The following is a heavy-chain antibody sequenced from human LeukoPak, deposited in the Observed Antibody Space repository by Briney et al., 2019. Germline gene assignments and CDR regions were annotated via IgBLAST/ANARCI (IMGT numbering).Heavy chain of an antibody. CDR3: ARDVVVPAAIGIVASTFDY. CDR1: GYTFTGYY. V-gene: IGHV1-2*02. CDR2: INPKSAGT. Sequence: GASLKVSCKASGYTFTGYYMHWVRRAPGERLQGRGWINPKSAGTNYVQKFKGRVTMTRDTSISTAYMELSRLRSDDTAVYYCARDVVVPAAIGIVASTFDYWGQGILVTVSS. J-gene: IGHJ4*02. D-gene: IGHD2-2*02.